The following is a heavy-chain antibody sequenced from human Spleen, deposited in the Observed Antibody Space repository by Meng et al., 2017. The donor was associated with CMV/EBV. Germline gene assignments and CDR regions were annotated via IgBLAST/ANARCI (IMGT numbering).Heavy chain of an antibody. V-gene: IGHV1-69*06. CDR3: AKGDDDSSGYYYV. J-gene: IGHJ4*02. D-gene: IGHD3-22*01. Sequence: SVKVSCKASGYTFTGYYIHWVRQAPGQGLEWMGGIIPIFGTANYAQKFQGRVTITADKSTSTAYMELSSLRSEDTAVYYCAKGDDDSSGYYYVWGQGTLVTVSS. CDR1: GYTFTGYY. CDR2: IIPIFGTA.